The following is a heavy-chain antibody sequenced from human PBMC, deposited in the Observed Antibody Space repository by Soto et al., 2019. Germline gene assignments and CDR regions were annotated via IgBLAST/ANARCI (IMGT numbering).Heavy chain of an antibody. D-gene: IGHD3-22*01. CDR1: GFTFSSYA. Sequence: EVQLLESGGGLVQPGGSLRLSCAASGFTFSSYAMSWVRQAPGKGLEWVSAISGSGGSTYYADSEKSRFTISRDNSKNTLYLQMNSLRAEDTAVYYCAKIDIDSYEHEWGYWGQGTLVTVSS. CDR2: ISGSGGST. J-gene: IGHJ4*02. V-gene: IGHV3-23*01. CDR3: AKIDIDSYEHEWGY.